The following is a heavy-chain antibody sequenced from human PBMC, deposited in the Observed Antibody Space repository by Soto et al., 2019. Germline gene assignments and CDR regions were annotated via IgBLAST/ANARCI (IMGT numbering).Heavy chain of an antibody. CDR3: AKAPDLYFDY. Sequence: EVQLVESGGGLVQPGRSLRLSCAASGFTFDDYAMHWVRQAPGKGLEWVSGISWNSGSIGYADSVKGRFTISRDNAKNSLYLQMNSLRAEDTALYYCAKAPDLYFDYWGQGTLVTVSS. CDR1: GFTFDDYA. J-gene: IGHJ4*02. CDR2: ISWNSGSI. V-gene: IGHV3-9*01.